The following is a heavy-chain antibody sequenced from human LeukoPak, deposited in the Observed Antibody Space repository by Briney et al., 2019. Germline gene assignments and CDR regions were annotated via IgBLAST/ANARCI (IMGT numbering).Heavy chain of an antibody. V-gene: IGHV4-34*01. CDR2: INHSGST. J-gene: IGHJ6*03. CDR1: GFALNSYS. CDR3: ARRTGVVPAAIGYYYMDV. Sequence: PGGSLRLPCAASGFALNSYSLSWVRQAPGKGLEWIGEINHSGSTNYNPSLKSRVTISVDTSKNQFSLKLSSVTAADTAVYYCARRTGVVPAAIGYYYMDVWGKGTTVTVSS. D-gene: IGHD2-2*02.